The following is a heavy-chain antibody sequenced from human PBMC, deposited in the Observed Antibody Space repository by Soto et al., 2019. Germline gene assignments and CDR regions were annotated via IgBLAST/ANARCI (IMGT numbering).Heavy chain of an antibody. V-gene: IGHV3-23*01. Sequence: EVQLLVSGGGLVQPGGSLRLSCAGTGFTFSSYGMSWVRQAPGKGLEWVSTIRGSAGNANYADSVKGRFTISRDDSTNTVHLQMNSLRPDDTAVYYYAKHLWFGESLFDPWGQGTLVVVSS. J-gene: IGHJ5*02. D-gene: IGHD3-10*01. CDR1: GFTFSSYG. CDR2: IRGSAGNA. CDR3: AKHLWFGESLFDP.